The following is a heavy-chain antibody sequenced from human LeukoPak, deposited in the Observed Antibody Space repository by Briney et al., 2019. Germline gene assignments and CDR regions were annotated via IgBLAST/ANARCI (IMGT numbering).Heavy chain of an antibody. J-gene: IGHJ4*02. CDR2: IIPFLGTT. D-gene: IGHD2-21*01. CDR3: TIIPNVILFTHYFEY. Sequence: ASVKVSCKASGGVFTTYAVSWVRQAPGQGLEWMGSIIPFLGTTNYAQRFQGRVTITADEPTRTAYMELTYVRSDDTAVYYCTIIPNVILFTHYFEYWGQGTLVTVPS. CDR1: GGVFTTYA. V-gene: IGHV1-69*11.